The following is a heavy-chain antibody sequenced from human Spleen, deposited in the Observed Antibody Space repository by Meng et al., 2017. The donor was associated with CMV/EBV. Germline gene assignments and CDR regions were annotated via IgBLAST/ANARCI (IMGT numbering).Heavy chain of an antibody. CDR3: ARGLEYCSSYSCYFPDF. V-gene: IGHV4-61*01. CDR2: VYASGST. Sequence: SVTSDSYYWNWIRQPPGKGPEWIGYVYASGSTNYHPSLKSRVTISVDTSKNQFSLTLSSVTAADTAVYYCARGLEYCSSYSCYFPDFWGQGTLVTVSS. D-gene: IGHD2-2*01. CDR1: SVTSDSYY. J-gene: IGHJ4*02.